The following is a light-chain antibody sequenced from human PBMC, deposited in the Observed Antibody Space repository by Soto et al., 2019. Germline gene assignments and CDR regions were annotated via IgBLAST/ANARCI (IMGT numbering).Light chain of an antibody. CDR1: QSVNSY. Sequence: DIVLTQSSATLSLSPGERDTLSCRASQSVNSYLAWYQQQPGQVPRLLIYGASTRATGISARFSGSGSGTEFTLTIRSLEPEDVAVYYCQQRSNWPPITVGQGTRLEI. V-gene: IGKV3-11*01. CDR3: QQRSNWPPIT. J-gene: IGKJ5*01. CDR2: GAS.